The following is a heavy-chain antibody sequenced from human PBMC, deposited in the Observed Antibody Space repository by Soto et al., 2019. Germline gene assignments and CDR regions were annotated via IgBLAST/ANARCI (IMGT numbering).Heavy chain of an antibody. CDR3: AKGANYYDSNCFYLFNF. Sequence: GGSLRLSCAASGFTFDTCGMHWVRQAPGRGLEWVAIVSYDGSNKQYSESVKGRFTISRDNSNNTLYLQMDSLRPEDTAVYYCAKGANYYDSNCFYLFNFWGQGTPVTVSS. CDR2: VSYDGSNK. CDR1: GFTFDTCG. J-gene: IGHJ4*02. D-gene: IGHD3-22*01. V-gene: IGHV3-30*18.